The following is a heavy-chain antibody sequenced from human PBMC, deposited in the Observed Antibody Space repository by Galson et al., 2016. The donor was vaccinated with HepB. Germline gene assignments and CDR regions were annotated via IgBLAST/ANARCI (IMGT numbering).Heavy chain of an antibody. CDR3: ARLRGYPF. CDR2: INADSGST. J-gene: IGHJ3*01. V-gene: IGHV1-3*01. Sequence: SVKVSCKASGYTFSTCAIHWVRQAPGQRLEWMGWINADSGSTRYSQKFQGSVTITRDTSASTAYLELNSLRSEDTAVYYCARLRGYPFWGQGTLVTVSS. D-gene: IGHD5-12*01. CDR1: GYTFSTCA.